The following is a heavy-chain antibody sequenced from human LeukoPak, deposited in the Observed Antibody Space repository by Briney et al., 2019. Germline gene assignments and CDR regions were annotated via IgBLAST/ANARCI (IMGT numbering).Heavy chain of an antibody. D-gene: IGHD2-15*01. Sequence: SETLSLTCAVYGGSFSGYYWSWIRQPPGKGLGWIGEINHSGSTNYNPSLKSRVTISVDTSKNQFSLKLSSVTAADTAVYYCARGYCSGGSCYYAFDIWGQGTMVTVSS. CDR3: ARGYCSGGSCYYAFDI. J-gene: IGHJ3*02. CDR1: GGSFSGYY. CDR2: INHSGST. V-gene: IGHV4-34*01.